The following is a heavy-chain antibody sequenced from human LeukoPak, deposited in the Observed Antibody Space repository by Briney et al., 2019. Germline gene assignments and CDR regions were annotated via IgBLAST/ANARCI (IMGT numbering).Heavy chain of an antibody. V-gene: IGHV1-2*06. CDR3: ARAYISAWSIKRNFDY. CDR2: INLNSGDT. J-gene: IGHJ4*02. Sequence: ASLKVSCKASGYSFTDYYIHWVRQAPGQGLEWMGRINLNSGDTNYAQKFQARVTMTRDTSISTAFMEVSSLRSDDTAVFYCARAYISAWSIKRNFDYWGQGTPVTVSS. D-gene: IGHD6-19*01. CDR1: GYSFTDYY.